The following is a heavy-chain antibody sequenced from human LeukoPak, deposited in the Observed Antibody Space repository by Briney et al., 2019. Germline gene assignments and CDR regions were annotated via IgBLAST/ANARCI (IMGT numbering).Heavy chain of an antibody. CDR2: INTDGRGT. V-gene: IGHV3-74*01. Sequence: GGSLRLSCAASGFTFSSYWMHWVRHAQGKVLMWMSYINTDGRGTRHADSVKGRITISRDNANNRLYLQMNSLRAEDTAVYYCVRDIAAADDYWGQGILVTVSS. D-gene: IGHD6-13*01. CDR1: GFTFSSYW. CDR3: VRDIAAADDY. J-gene: IGHJ4*02.